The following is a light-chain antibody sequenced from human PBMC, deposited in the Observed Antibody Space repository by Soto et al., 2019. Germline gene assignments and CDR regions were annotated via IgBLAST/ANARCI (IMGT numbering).Light chain of an antibody. CDR1: QSISSW. V-gene: IGKV1-5*01. J-gene: IGKJ1*01. CDR2: DAS. CDR3: QQYNSYSWT. Sequence: DTQMTQSPSTLSAFVGDRVTITCRASQSISSWLAWYQQKPGKAPKLLIYDASSLESGVPSRFSGSGSGTEFTLIISSLQSDDFATYYCQQYNSYSWTFGQGTKVDIK.